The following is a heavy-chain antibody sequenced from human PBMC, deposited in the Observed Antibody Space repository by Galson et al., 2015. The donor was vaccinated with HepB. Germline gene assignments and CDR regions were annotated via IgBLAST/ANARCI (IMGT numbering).Heavy chain of an antibody. CDR3: ARDSPRGFLEWFDISADSYYIMDV. CDR1: GFTFSRSC. CDR2: ISSDGRTT. J-gene: IGHJ6*02. Sequence: SLRLSCAASGFTFSRSCPHWVRQAPGRGLVWVSRISSDGRTTSYADSVRGRFTISRDNAKNTLFLQMNTLSVADTAVYYCARDSPRGFLEWFDISADSYYIMDVWGQGTTVTVSS. D-gene: IGHD3-3*01. V-gene: IGHV3-74*01.